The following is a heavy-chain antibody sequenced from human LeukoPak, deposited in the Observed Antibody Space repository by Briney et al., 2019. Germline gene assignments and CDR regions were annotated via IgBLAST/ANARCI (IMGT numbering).Heavy chain of an antibody. CDR2: IYYSGST. CDR1: SGSISSSSYY. CDR3: ARQGSMAARSIDY. V-gene: IGHV4-39*01. D-gene: IGHD6-6*01. Sequence: PSETLSLTCTVSSGSISSSSYYWGWIRQPPGKGLEWIGSIYYSGSTYYNPSLKSRVTISVDTSKNQFSLKLSSVTAADTAVYYCARQGSMAARSIDYWGQGTLVTVSS. J-gene: IGHJ4*02.